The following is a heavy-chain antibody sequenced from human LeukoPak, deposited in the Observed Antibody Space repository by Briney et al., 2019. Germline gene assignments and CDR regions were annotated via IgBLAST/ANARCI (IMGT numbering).Heavy chain of an antibody. CDR3: ARRSGTVAANYFDY. CDR1: GGSISSSTHY. V-gene: IGHV4-39*01. D-gene: IGHD6-19*01. Sequence: SETPSLTCTVSGGSISSSTHYWGWIRQPPGRGLEWIASIYYSGSTHYNPSLKSRVTMSVDTSKNQFSLKLSSVTAADTAVYYCARRSGTVAANYFDYWGQGTLVTVSS. CDR2: IYYSGST. J-gene: IGHJ4*02.